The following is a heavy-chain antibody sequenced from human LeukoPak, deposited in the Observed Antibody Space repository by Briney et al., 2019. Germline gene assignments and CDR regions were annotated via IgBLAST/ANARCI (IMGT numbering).Heavy chain of an antibody. J-gene: IGHJ6*02. Sequence: SETLSLTCTASGGSISSHYWSWIRQPPGKGLEWIGYIYNSGSTNYNPSVKSRVTISVDTSKNQFSLKLSSVTAADTAVYYCARLGLGYYYGMDVWGQGTTVTVSS. CDR3: ARLGLGYYYGMDV. CDR1: GGSISSHY. CDR2: IYNSGST. D-gene: IGHD3-10*01. V-gene: IGHV4-59*08.